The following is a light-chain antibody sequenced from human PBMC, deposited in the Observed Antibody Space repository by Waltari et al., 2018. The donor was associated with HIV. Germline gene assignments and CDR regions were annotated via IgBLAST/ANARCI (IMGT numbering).Light chain of an antibody. V-gene: IGLV3-1*01. CDR1: KLGNKY. CDR3: QAWDSSTVV. Sequence: SYEVTQPPSVSVSPGQTASITCSGHKLGNKYTAWYPQRPGQSPVLVIYEDNKRRSGTPEEFSVSNTGDTATLTISGTEAMEEADYYCQAWDSSTVVFGGGTRLTVL. CDR2: EDN. J-gene: IGLJ2*01.